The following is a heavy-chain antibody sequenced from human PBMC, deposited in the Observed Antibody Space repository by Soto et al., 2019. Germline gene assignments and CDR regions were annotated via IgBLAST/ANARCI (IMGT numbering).Heavy chain of an antibody. CDR2: INHSGST. Sequence: LSLTCAVYGGSLSGYYWSWIRQPPGKGLEWIGEINHSGSTNYNPSLKSRVTISVDTSKNQFSLKLSSVTAADTAVYYCARGYNWNYYYYGMDVWGQGTTVTVSS. D-gene: IGHD1-20*01. CDR1: GGSLSGYY. CDR3: ARGYNWNYYYYGMDV. J-gene: IGHJ6*02. V-gene: IGHV4-34*01.